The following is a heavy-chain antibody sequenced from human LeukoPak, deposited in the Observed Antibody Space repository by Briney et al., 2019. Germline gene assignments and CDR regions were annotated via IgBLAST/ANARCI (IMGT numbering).Heavy chain of an antibody. V-gene: IGHV1-69*05. CDR2: IIPIFGTA. D-gene: IGHD6-6*01. CDR3: ARDERPPWGADSSFLHGFDP. Sequence: GSSVKVSCKASGGTFSSYAISWVRQAPGQGLEGMGGIIPIFGTANYAQKFQGRVTITTDESTSTAYMELSSLRSEDTAVYYCARDERPPWGADSSFLHGFDPWGQGTLVTVSS. J-gene: IGHJ5*02. CDR1: GGTFSSYA.